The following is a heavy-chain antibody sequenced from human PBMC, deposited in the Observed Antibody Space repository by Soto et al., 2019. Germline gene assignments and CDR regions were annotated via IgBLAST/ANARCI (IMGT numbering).Heavy chain of an antibody. CDR1: GFTFSSYW. V-gene: IGHV3-74*01. CDR2: INSDGSST. J-gene: IGHJ3*02. D-gene: IGHD2-2*01. Sequence: GGSLRLSCAASGFTFSSYWMHWVRQAPGKGLVWVSRINSDGSSTSYADSVKGRFTISRDNAKNTLYLQMNSLRAEDMAVYYCARGGDCSSTSCYGHHDAFDIWGQGTMVTVSS. CDR3: ARGGDCSSTSCYGHHDAFDI.